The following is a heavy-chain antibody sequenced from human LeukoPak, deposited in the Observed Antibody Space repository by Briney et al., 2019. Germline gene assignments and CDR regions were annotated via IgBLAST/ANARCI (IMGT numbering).Heavy chain of an antibody. CDR3: ARDVPDSGNYYPDAFDI. V-gene: IGHV3-33*01. Sequence: GRSLRLSCAASGFTFSNYVMHWVRQAPGKGLEWVAAIWYDGSSKHFADSVKGRFTISRDNSKNMLYLQMNSLRAEDTAVYYCARDVPDSGNYYPDAFDIWGQGTLVTVSS. CDR2: IWYDGSSK. J-gene: IGHJ3*02. D-gene: IGHD3-10*01. CDR1: GFTFSNYV.